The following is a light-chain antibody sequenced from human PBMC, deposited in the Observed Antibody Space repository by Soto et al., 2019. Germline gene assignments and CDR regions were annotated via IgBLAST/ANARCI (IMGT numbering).Light chain of an antibody. CDR2: GAS. V-gene: IGKV3-15*01. J-gene: IGKJ5*01. CDR3: QQYHNWPPIT. CDR1: QSISSN. Sequence: EIVMTQSPATVSVSPGERATLSCRASQSISSNLAWYQQKPGQAPRLLIFGASTRATGIPARFSGSGSGTEFTLTISSLQSEDFAVYFCQQYHNWPPITFGQGTRLEI.